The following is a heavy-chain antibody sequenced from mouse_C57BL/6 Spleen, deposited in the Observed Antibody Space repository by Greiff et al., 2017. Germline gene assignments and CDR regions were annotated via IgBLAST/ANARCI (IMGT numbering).Heavy chain of an antibody. V-gene: IGHV1-82*01. CDR2: IYPRGGST. Sequence: VQLQQSGPELVKPGASVKFSCKASGYAFSSSWMNWVKQRPGQGLEWIGRIYPRGGSTNYNGKFKGKATLTADKSSSTAYMQLSSLTSEDSAVYYCARQCYDGYSYGLAYWGQGTLVTVSA. CDR3: ARQCYDGYSYGLAY. D-gene: IGHD2-3*01. CDR1: GYAFSSSW. J-gene: IGHJ3*01.